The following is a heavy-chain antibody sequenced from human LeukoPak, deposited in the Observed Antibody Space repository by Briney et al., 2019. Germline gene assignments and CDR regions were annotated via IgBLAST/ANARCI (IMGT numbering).Heavy chain of an antibody. J-gene: IGHJ4*02. Sequence: ASVKASCKASGYTFTSYGISWVRQAPGQGLEWMGWISAYNGNTNYAQKLQGRVTMTTDTSTSTAYMELRSLRSDDTAVYYCARDSRIRLWGGRGYYFDYWGQGTLVTVSS. D-gene: IGHD5-18*01. V-gene: IGHV1-18*01. CDR2: ISAYNGNT. CDR1: GYTFTSYG. CDR3: ARDSRIRLWGGRGYYFDY.